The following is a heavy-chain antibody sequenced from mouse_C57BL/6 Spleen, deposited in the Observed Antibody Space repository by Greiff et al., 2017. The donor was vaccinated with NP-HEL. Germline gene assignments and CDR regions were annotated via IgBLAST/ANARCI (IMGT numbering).Heavy chain of an antibody. V-gene: IGHV5-17*01. Sequence: EVMLVESGGGLVKPGGSLKLSCAASGFTFSDYGMHWVRQAPEKGLEWVAYISSGSSTIYYADTVKGRFTISRDNAKNTLFLQMTSLRSEDTAMYYCARPSDYDRFAYWGQGTLVTVSA. J-gene: IGHJ3*01. D-gene: IGHD2-4*01. CDR1: GFTFSDYG. CDR3: ARPSDYDRFAY. CDR2: ISSGSSTI.